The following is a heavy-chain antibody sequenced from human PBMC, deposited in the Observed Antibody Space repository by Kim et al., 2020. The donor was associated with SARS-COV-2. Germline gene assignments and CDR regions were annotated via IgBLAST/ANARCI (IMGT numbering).Heavy chain of an antibody. CDR3: ARALSLAYGMDV. V-gene: IGHV3-13*04. CDR2: IGTAGDT. CDR1: GFTFSSYD. Sequence: GGSLRLSCAASGFTFSSYDMHWVRQATGKGLEWVSAIGTAGDTYYPGSVKGRFTISRENAKNSLYLQMNSLRAGDTAVYYCARALSLAYGMDVWGQGTTVTVSS. J-gene: IGHJ6*02.